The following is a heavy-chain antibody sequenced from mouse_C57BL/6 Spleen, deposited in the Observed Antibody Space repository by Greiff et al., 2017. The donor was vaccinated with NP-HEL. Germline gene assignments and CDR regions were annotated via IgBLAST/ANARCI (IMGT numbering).Heavy chain of an antibody. V-gene: IGHV6-3*01. J-gene: IGHJ3*01. CDR3: TGWGGNYAIFAY. D-gene: IGHD2-1*01. CDR2: IRLKSDNYAT. CDR1: GFTFSNYW. Sequence: EVKLVESGGGLVQPGGSMKLSCVASGFTFSNYWMNWVRQSPEKGLEWVAQIRLKSDNYATHYAESVKGRFTISRDDSKSSVYLQMNNLRAEDTGIYYCTGWGGNYAIFAYWGQGTLVTVSA.